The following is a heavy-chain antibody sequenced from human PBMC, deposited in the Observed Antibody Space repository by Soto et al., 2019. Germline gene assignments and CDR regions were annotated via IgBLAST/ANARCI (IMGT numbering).Heavy chain of an antibody. Sequence: GAACSRYGIAWVRQAPGQGLEWMGWISPYNDYTNYAQKFQGRVRMTADTSTKTVYLELRPLTSDDTAVYYCARGFYYAAVWGKLNQNGFDVCSQGTTISVSS. CDR3: ARGFYYAAVWGKLNQNGFDV. J-gene: IGHJ6*02. CDR1: GAACSRYG. V-gene: IGHV1-18*01. D-gene: IGHD3-16*01. CDR2: ISPYNDYT.